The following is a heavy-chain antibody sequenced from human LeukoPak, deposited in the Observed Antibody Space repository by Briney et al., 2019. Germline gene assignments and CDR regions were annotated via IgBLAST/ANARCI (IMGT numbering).Heavy chain of an antibody. Sequence: ASVKVSCKASGYTFTSYGISRVRQAPGQGLEWVGWISLANGNTNYAQKLQGRVTMTTDTSTSTAYMELRSLISDDTAVYYCARDGSSSWYNLWGQGTLVTVSS. CDR2: ISLANGNT. D-gene: IGHD6-13*01. V-gene: IGHV1-18*01. CDR1: GYTFTSYG. CDR3: ARDGSSSWYNL. J-gene: IGHJ4*02.